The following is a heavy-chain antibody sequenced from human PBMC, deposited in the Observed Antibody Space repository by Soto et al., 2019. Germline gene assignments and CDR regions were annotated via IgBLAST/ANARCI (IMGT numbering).Heavy chain of an antibody. CDR3: GRMNGDDAFVI. D-gene: IGHD1-1*01. V-gene: IGHV3-7*01. J-gene: IGHJ3*02. Sequence: EVQLVESGGGLVQPGGSLRLSCAASGFTFSSYWMSWVRQAPGKGLEWVANIKQDGSEKYYVDSVKGRFTISRDNAKNFLGLKMSSLGAEDTAVYYCGRMNGDDAFVICGQGTMVTVAS. CDR1: GFTFSSYW. CDR2: IKQDGSEK.